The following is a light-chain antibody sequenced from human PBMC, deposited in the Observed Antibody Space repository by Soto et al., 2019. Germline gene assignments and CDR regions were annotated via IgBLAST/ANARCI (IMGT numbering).Light chain of an antibody. V-gene: IGKV3-11*01. CDR3: QQRKSWPLT. J-gene: IGKJ4*01. CDR2: GTS. CDR1: QSLSSIH. Sequence: EVVLTQSPATLSLSPGERASLSCRASQSLSSIHLAWYQQKPGQAPRLLIYGTSSRATGIPARFSGSGSGTDFTLNISSLETEDFAIYYCQQRKSWPLTFGGGTKVDNK.